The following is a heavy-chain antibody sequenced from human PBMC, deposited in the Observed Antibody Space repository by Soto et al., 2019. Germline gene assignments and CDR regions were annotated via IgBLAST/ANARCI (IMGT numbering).Heavy chain of an antibody. V-gene: IGHV4-59*08. J-gene: IGHJ6*03. Sequence: SETPSLTCTVSGGSISSYYWSWIRQPPGKGLEWIGYIYYSGSTNYNPSLKSRVTISVDTSKNQFSLKLSSVTAADTAVYYCARVGYCSSTSCYVPYYYYYMDVWGKGTTVTVSS. CDR1: GGSISSYY. D-gene: IGHD2-2*01. CDR2: IYYSGST. CDR3: ARVGYCSSTSCYVPYYYYYMDV.